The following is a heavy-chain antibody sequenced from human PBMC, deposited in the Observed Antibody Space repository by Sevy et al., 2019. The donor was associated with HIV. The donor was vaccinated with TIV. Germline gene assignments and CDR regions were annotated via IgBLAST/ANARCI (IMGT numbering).Heavy chain of an antibody. CDR3: ASSLLVDGRWGPPYGMDV. Sequence: GESLKISCAASGFIFSDCYMNWIRQAPGKGLEWIAYITSNGNTIYYADSVKGRFTISRDNAKNSLFLQMNSLRAEDTAVYYCASSLLVDGRWGPPYGMDVWGQGTTVTVSS. D-gene: IGHD3-16*01. CDR1: GFIFSDCY. J-gene: IGHJ6*02. V-gene: IGHV3-11*01. CDR2: ITSNGNTI.